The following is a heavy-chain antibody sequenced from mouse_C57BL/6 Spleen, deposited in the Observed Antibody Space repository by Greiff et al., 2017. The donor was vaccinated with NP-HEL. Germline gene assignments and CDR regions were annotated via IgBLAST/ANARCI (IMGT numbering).Heavy chain of an antibody. CDR2: IWTGGGT. V-gene: IGHV2-9-1*01. J-gene: IGHJ4*01. D-gene: IGHD2-5*01. CDR3: ARNSLLYYSNYVYYAMDY. Sequence: VNVVESGPGLVAPSQSLSITCTVSGFSLTSYAISWVRQPPGKGLEWLGVIWTGGGTNYNSALKSRLSISKDNSKSQVFLKMNSLQTDDTARYYCARNSLLYYSNYVYYAMDYWGQGTSVTVSS. CDR1: GFSLTSYA.